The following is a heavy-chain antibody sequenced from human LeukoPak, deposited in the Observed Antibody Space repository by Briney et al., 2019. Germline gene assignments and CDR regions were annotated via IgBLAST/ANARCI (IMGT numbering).Heavy chain of an antibody. V-gene: IGHV4-34*01. CDR3: ARGRYDFWSGYYRVSWFDP. Sequence: PSETLSLTCAVYGGSFSGYYWSWIRQPPGKGLEWIGEINHSGSTNYNPSLKSRVTISVDTSKNQFSLKLSSVTAADTAVYYCARGRYDFWSGYYRVSWFDPRGQGTLVSVSS. CDR1: GGSFSGYY. D-gene: IGHD3-3*01. CDR2: INHSGST. J-gene: IGHJ5*02.